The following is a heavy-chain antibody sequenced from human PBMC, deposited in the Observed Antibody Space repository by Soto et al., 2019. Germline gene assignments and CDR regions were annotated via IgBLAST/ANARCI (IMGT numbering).Heavy chain of an antibody. CDR1: GGSISSYY. CDR3: ARGEVRVAMPSGY. J-gene: IGHJ4*02. Sequence: QVQLQESGPGLVKPSETLSLTCTVSGGSISSYYWSWIRQPPGKGLEWIGYIYYSGSTNYNPSLRSRVTISVDTSKTQFSLKLSSVTAADTAVYYCARGEVRVAMPSGYWGQGTLVTVSS. V-gene: IGHV4-59*01. D-gene: IGHD2-2*01. CDR2: IYYSGST.